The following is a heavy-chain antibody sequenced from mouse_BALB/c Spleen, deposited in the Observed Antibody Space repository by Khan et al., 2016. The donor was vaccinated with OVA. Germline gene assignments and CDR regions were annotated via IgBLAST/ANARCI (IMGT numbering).Heavy chain of an antibody. V-gene: IGHV1S136*01. CDR2: ISPSTDGP. D-gene: IGHD1-1*01. CDR3: VRALYYYGNAYDGFAY. Sequence: VQLQQSGPELVKPGASVKMSCKASGYTFTSYVMHWVKQKPGQGLEWIGYISPSTDGPKYNEKFRGKATLTSDNSSSTAYMELSSLTSEDSAVYYCVRALYYYGNAYDGFAYWGQGTLVTVSA. CDR1: GYTFTSYV. J-gene: IGHJ3*01.